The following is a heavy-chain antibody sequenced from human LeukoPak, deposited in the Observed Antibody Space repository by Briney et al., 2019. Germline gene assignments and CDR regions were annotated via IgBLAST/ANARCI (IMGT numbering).Heavy chain of an antibody. V-gene: IGHV3-23*01. CDR3: ARKAQYNGHYPLDY. D-gene: IGHD1-7*01. CDR1: AFTSTSYS. Sequence: GGSLRLSCAASAFTSTSYSMSWVRQAPGKGLEWVSGTSDRGDYTYYADSVKGRFTISRDSSKNTLFLQMNSLRAEDTALYFCARKAQYNGHYPLDYWGQGTLVTVSS. J-gene: IGHJ4*02. CDR2: TSDRGDYT.